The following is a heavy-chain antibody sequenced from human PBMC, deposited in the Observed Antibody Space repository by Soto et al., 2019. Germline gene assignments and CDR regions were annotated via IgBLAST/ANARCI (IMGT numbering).Heavy chain of an antibody. D-gene: IGHD4-17*01. CDR1: GGTFSIYS. CDR2: IIPIFGTA. Sequence: SVKVSCKASGGTFSIYSISWVRQAPGQGLEWMGGIIPIFGTANYAQKFQGRVTITADESTSTAYMELSSLRSEDTAVYYCASHDYGDYATGYFDYWGQGTLVTVSS. V-gene: IGHV1-69*13. CDR3: ASHDYGDYATGYFDY. J-gene: IGHJ4*02.